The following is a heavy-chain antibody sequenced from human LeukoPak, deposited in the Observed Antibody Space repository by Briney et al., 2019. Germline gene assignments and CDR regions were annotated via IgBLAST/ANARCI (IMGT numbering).Heavy chain of an antibody. CDR1: GGSISSYY. V-gene: IGHV4-4*07. J-gene: IGHJ4*02. Sequence: PSETLSLTCTVSGGSISSYYWSWIRQPAGKGLESIGHISTSGSTNYNPSLKSRVTMSVDTSKNQFSLKLSSVTAADTAVYYCARPLKTVVAEFYFDYWGQGTLVTVSS. CDR2: ISTSGST. CDR3: ARPLKTVVAEFYFDY. D-gene: IGHD3-22*01.